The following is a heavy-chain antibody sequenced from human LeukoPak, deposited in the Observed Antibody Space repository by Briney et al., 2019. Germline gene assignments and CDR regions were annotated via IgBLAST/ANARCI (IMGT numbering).Heavy chain of an antibody. CDR1: GFTFSSYA. CDR3: AKPRRYSGHDRTEYFDY. CDR2: ISGSGGST. V-gene: IGHV3-23*01. Sequence: GGSLRLSCAASGFTFSSYAMSWVRQAPGKGLEWVSAISGSGGSTYYADSVKGRFTISRDNSKNTLYLQMNSLRAEDTAVYYCAKPRRYSGHDRTEYFDYWGQGTLVTVSS. D-gene: IGHD5-12*01. J-gene: IGHJ4*02.